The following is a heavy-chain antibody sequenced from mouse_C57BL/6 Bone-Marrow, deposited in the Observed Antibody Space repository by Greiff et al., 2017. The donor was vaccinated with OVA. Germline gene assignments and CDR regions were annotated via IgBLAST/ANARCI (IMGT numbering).Heavy chain of an antibody. D-gene: IGHD1-1*01. J-gene: IGHJ4*01. V-gene: IGHV14-3*01. Sequence: VQLKESVAELVRPGASVKLSCTASGFNIKNTYMHWVKQRPEQGLEWIGRIDPANGNTKYAPKFQGKATITADTSSNTAYLQLSSLTSEDTAIYYCARYTTVVATDYAMDYWGQGTSVTVSS. CDR3: ARYTTVVATDYAMDY. CDR1: GFNIKNTY. CDR2: IDPANGNT.